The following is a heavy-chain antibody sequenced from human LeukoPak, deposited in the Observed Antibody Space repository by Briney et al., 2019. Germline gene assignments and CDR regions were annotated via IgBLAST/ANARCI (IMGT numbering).Heavy chain of an antibody. Sequence: SETLSLTCAVYGGSFSGYYWSWISHPPGKGLEWIVEINHSGSTNYNPSLKSRVTISVDTSKNQFSLKLSSVTAADTAVYYCARSDYVWGSYRYKWFDPWGQGTLVTVSS. D-gene: IGHD3-16*02. V-gene: IGHV4-34*01. CDR1: GGSFSGYY. CDR2: INHSGST. CDR3: ARSDYVWGSYRYKWFDP. J-gene: IGHJ5*02.